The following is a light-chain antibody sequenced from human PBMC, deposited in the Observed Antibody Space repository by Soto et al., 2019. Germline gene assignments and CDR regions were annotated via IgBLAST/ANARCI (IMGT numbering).Light chain of an antibody. CDR1: SSDVGGYNY. Sequence: QSVLTQPASVSGSPGQSITISCTGTSSDVGGYNYVSWYQQHPGKVPKLLIYEVTNRPSGVSNRFSGYKSGNTASLTISGLQAEDEADYYCTSYTSSSTWVFGGGTKVTVL. CDR2: EVT. V-gene: IGLV2-14*03. CDR3: TSYTSSSTWV. J-gene: IGLJ3*02.